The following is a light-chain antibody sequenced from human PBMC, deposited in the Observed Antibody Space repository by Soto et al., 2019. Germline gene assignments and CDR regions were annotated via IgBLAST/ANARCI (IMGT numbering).Light chain of an antibody. J-gene: IGLJ3*02. CDR1: SSDVGGYNY. CDR2: DVS. Sequence: QSVLTQPRSVSGSPGQSVTISCTGTSSDVGGYNYVSWYQQHPGEAPKLMIYDVSKWPSGVPDRFSGSKSVNTASPIISGLQAEDEADYYCCSYAGNSLWVFGGGTKLTVL. V-gene: IGLV2-11*01. CDR3: CSYAGNSLWV.